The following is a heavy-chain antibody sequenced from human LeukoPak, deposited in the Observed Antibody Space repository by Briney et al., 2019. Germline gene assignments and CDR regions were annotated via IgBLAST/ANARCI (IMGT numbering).Heavy chain of an antibody. D-gene: IGHD5-18*01. CDR2: INPNSGGT. CDR1: GYTFTGYY. Sequence: ASVKVSCKASGYTFTGYYMHWVRQAPGQGLEWMGWINPNSGGTNYAQKFQGRVTMTRDTSISTAYMELSSLRSEDTAVYYCARTRLWSPYYFDYWGQGTLVTVSS. CDR3: ARTRLWSPYYFDY. J-gene: IGHJ4*02. V-gene: IGHV1-2*02.